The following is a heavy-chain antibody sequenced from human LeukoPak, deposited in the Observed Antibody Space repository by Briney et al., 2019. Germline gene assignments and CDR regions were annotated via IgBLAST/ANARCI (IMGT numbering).Heavy chain of an antibody. CDR3: AKDLEPIAAAGFDY. D-gene: IGHD6-13*01. J-gene: IGHJ4*02. V-gene: IGHV3-23*01. CDR2: ISGSGGGT. CDR1: GFTFSSYW. Sequence: GGSLRLSCAASGFTFSSYWMSWVRQAPGKGLEWVSAISGSGGGTFYVDSVQGRFTISRDNSKNTLYLQMNSLRAEDMALYYCAKDLEPIAAAGFDYWGQGTLVTVSS.